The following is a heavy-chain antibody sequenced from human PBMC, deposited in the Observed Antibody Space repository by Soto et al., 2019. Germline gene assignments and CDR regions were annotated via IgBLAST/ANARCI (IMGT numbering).Heavy chain of an antibody. D-gene: IGHD2-21*01. Sequence: VQLVESGGGLVQPGGSLRLSCAASGFTVSSNYMNWVCQAPGKGLEWLSVLYSGAGTYYADSVKDRFTISRDNSRNKLYLQLNSLRAEDTAIYYCARECGGDCSNAFDLWGQGTMVTVSP. V-gene: IGHV3-66*01. CDR1: GFTVSSNY. CDR2: LYSGAGT. CDR3: ARECGGDCSNAFDL. J-gene: IGHJ3*01.